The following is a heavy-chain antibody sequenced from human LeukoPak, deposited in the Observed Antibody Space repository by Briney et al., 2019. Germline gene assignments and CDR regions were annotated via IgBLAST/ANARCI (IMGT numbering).Heavy chain of an antibody. V-gene: IGHV4-31*03. Sequence: SQTLSLTCTVSGGSISSGGYYWSWIRQHPLKGLEWIGYIYYSGSTYYNPSLKSRVTISVDTSKNQFSLKLSSVTAADTAVYYCAREGAYRSSSADYWGQGTLATVSS. CDR1: GGSISSGGYY. D-gene: IGHD6-13*01. CDR2: IYYSGST. CDR3: AREGAYRSSSADY. J-gene: IGHJ4*02.